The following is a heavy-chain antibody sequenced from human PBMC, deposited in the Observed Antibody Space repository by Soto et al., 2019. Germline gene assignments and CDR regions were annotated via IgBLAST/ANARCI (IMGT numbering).Heavy chain of an antibody. D-gene: IGHD6-19*01. J-gene: IGHJ6*02. CDR1: GGTFSSYA. V-gene: IGHV1-69*13. CDR2: IIPIFGTA. Sequence: SVKVSCKASGGTFSSYAISWVRQAPGQGLEWMGGIIPIFGTANYAQKFQGRVTITADESTSTAYMELSSLRSEDTAVYYCARAIAVAGTVLYYGMDVWGQGTTVTVSS. CDR3: ARAIAVAGTVLYYGMDV.